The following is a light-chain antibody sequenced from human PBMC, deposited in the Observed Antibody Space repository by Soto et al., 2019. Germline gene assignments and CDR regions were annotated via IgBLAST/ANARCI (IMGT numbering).Light chain of an antibody. CDR2: DVS. V-gene: IGKV1-5*01. J-gene: IGKJ1*01. Sequence: IQMTQSPSSLSTSVGDSVTITCRASQSITTWLAWYQQRPGKAPKLLIDDVSSLQSGVPARFSGSGTGTELPLTISSLQPDDFATYESHNDNRCTRWTVGQGT. CDR1: QSITTW. CDR3: HNDNRCTRWT.